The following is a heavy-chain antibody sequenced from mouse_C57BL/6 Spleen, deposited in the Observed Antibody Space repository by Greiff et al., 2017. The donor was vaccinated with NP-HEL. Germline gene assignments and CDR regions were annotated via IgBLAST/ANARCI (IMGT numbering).Heavy chain of an antibody. CDR1: GFNIKDYY. D-gene: IGHD1-1*01. CDR2: IDPEDGDT. CDR3: TAYYYGSSYAMDY. V-gene: IGHV14-1*01. Sequence: VQLQQSGAELVRPGASVKLSCTASGFNIKDYYMHWVKQRPEQGLEWIGRIDPEDGDTEYAPKFQGKATMTTDTSSHTAYLQLSSLTSEDTAVYYCTAYYYGSSYAMDYWGQGTSVTVSS. J-gene: IGHJ4*01.